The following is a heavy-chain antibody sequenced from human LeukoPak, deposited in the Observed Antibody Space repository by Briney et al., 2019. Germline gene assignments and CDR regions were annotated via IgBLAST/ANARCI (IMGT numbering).Heavy chain of an antibody. Sequence: ASLKVSCKASGDTFTSYAMHWVRQAPGQRLEWMGWINAGNGNTKYSQKFQGRVTITRDTSASTAYMELSSLRSEDTAVYYCAREEHSSGSYYFDYWGQGTLVTVSS. CDR1: GDTFTSYA. D-gene: IGHD6-19*01. CDR2: INAGNGNT. CDR3: AREEHSSGSYYFDY. V-gene: IGHV1-3*01. J-gene: IGHJ4*02.